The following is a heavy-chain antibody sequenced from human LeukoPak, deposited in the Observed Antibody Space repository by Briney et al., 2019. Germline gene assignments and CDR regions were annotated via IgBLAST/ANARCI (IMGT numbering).Heavy chain of an antibody. V-gene: IGHV5-51*01. Sequence: GESLKISRKDSGYSFTSYWIGRVRQMPGKGLEWMGIIYPGDSDTRYSPSFQVQVTISADKSISIAYLQWSSLKASDTAMYYCARYRVATTFDYWGQGTLVTVSS. CDR1: GYSFTSYW. CDR3: ARYRVATTFDY. CDR2: IYPGDSDT. D-gene: IGHD5-12*01. J-gene: IGHJ4*02.